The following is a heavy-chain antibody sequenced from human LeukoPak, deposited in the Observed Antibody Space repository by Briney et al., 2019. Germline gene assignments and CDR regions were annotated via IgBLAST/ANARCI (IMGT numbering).Heavy chain of an antibody. CDR3: ARAAGRDGYNFNYYYMDV. D-gene: IGHD5-24*01. CDR1: GFTFSSHS. V-gene: IGHV3-21*01. Sequence: PGGSLRLSCAASGFTFSSHSMNWVRQAPGKGLEWVSSISSSSSYIYCADSVKGRFTISRDNAKNSLYLQMNSLRAEDTAVYYCARAAGRDGYNFNYYYMDVWGKGTTVTVSS. CDR2: ISSSSSYI. J-gene: IGHJ6*03.